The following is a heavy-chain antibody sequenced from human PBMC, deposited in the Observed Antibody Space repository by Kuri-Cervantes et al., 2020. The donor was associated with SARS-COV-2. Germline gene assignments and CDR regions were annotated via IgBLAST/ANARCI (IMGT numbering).Heavy chain of an antibody. J-gene: IGHJ6*02. V-gene: IGHV3-21*01. Sequence: LSLTCAASGFTFSSYSTNWVRQAPGKGLEWVSSISSSSSYIYYADSVKGRFTISRDNAKNSLYLQMNSLRAEDTAVYYCARVHSYGPRDYYYYGMDVWGQGTTVTVSS. CDR3: ARVHSYGPRDYYYYGMDV. D-gene: IGHD5-18*01. CDR1: GFTFSSYS. CDR2: ISSSSSYI.